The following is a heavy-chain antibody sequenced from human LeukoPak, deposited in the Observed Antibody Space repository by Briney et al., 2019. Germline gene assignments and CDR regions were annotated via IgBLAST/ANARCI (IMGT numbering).Heavy chain of an antibody. CDR2: ISSSSSTI. J-gene: IGHJ4*02. V-gene: IGHV3-48*04. CDR1: GFTFSSYS. D-gene: IGHD1-26*01. CDR3: ARPSEALTFDY. Sequence: GGSLRLSCAASGFTFSSYSMNWVRQAPGKGLEWVSYISSSSSTIYYADSVKGRFTISRDNAKNSLYLQMNSLRAEDTAVYYCARPSEALTFDYWGQGTLVTVSS.